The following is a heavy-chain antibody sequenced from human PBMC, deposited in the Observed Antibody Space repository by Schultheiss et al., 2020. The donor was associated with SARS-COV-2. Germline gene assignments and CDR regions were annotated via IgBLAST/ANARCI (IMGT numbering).Heavy chain of an antibody. CDR2: IYYSGST. Sequence: SETLSLTCTVSGGSISSYYWSWIRQPPGKGLEWIGYIYYSGSTNYNPSLKSRVTISVDTSKNQFSLKLSSVTAADTAVYYCARARSDVWSGYAGDWFDPWGQGTLVTVAS. CDR1: GGSISSYY. V-gene: IGHV4-59*01. CDR3: ARARSDVWSGYAGDWFDP. D-gene: IGHD3-3*01. J-gene: IGHJ5*02.